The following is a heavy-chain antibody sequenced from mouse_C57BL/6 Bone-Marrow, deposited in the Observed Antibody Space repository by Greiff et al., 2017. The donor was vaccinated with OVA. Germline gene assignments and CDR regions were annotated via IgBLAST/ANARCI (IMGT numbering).Heavy chain of an antibody. CDR1: GFTFSSYG. Sequence: DVKLQESGGDLVKPGGSLKLSCAASGFTFSSYGMSWVRQTPDKRLEWVATISSGGSYTYYPDSVKGRFTISRDNAKNTLYLQMSSLKSEDTAMYYCARHNYYWYFDVWGTGTTVTVSS. V-gene: IGHV5-6*02. CDR3: ARHNYYWYFDV. CDR2: ISSGGSYT. J-gene: IGHJ1*03.